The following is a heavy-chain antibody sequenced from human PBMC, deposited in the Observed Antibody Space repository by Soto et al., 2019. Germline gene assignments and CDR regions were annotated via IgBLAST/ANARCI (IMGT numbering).Heavy chain of an antibody. CDR2: ISVSEDGI. CDR1: GFIFDTFA. CDR3: ARDGGVGGSYYLDY. J-gene: IGHJ4*02. D-gene: IGHD1-26*01. V-gene: IGHV3-23*01. Sequence: EVQLLESGGGLAQPGVSLRLSCAASGFIFDTFAMIWVRQAPGKGLEWVSRISVSEDGIYYADSVKGRFTISRDNSKNPLYLQMNSLRAEDTAVYYCARDGGVGGSYYLDYWGQGTSVTVSS.